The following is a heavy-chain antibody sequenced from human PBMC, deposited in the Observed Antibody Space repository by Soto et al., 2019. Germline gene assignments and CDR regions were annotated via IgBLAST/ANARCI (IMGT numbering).Heavy chain of an antibody. CDR1: GGPISSGGYY. D-gene: IGHD6-6*01. CDR2: IYYSGST. V-gene: IGHV4-61*08. Sequence: SETLSLTYTVSGGPISSGGYYWSWIRQHPGKGLEWIGYIYYSGSTNYNPSLKSRVTISVDTSKNQFSLKLSSVTAADTAVYYCARERPDGARLDPWGQGTLVTVSS. J-gene: IGHJ5*02. CDR3: ARERPDGARLDP.